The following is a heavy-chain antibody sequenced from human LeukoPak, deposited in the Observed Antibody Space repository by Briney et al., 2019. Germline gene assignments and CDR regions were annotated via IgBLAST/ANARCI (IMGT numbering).Heavy chain of an antibody. CDR3: ARDAGVGSYLY. D-gene: IGHD1-26*01. CDR2: ISSSSSYI. CDR1: GFTFSSYS. J-gene: IGHJ4*02. V-gene: IGHV3-21*01. Sequence: GGSLRLSCAASGFTFSSYSMNWVRQAPGKGLEWVSSISSSSSYIYYADSVKGRFTISRDNDKNSLYLQMNSLRAEDTAVYYCARDAGVGSYLYWGQGTLVTVSS.